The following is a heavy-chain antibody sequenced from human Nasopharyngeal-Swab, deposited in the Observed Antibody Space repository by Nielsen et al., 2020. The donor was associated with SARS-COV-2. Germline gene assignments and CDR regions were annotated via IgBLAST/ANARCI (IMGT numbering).Heavy chain of an antibody. D-gene: IGHD6-13*01. CDR2: ISSSSSYI. J-gene: IGHJ4*02. Sequence: GESLKISCAASGFTFSSYSMNWVRQAPGKGLEWVSSISSSSSYIYYADSVKGRFTISRDNAKNSLYLQMNSLGAEDTAVYYCARDGYSSSWYDYWGQGTLVTVSS. CDR3: ARDGYSSSWYDY. V-gene: IGHV3-21*01. CDR1: GFTFSSYS.